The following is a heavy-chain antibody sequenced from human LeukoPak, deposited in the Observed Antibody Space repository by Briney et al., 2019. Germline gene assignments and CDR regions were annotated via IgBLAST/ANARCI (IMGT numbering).Heavy chain of an antibody. CDR3: ARVGNPGGGDGSGSYFV. Sequence: ASVKVSCKASGYTFTSYYMHWVRQAPGQGLEWMGIINPSGGSTSYAQKFQGRVTMTRDTSTSTVYMELSSLRSEDTAVYYCARVGNPGGGDGSGSYFVWGQGTLVIVSS. V-gene: IGHV1-46*01. CDR1: GYTFTSYY. J-gene: IGHJ4*02. D-gene: IGHD3-10*01. CDR2: INPSGGST.